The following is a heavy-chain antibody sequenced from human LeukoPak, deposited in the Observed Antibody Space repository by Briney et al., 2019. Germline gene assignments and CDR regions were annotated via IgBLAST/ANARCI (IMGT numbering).Heavy chain of an antibody. D-gene: IGHD3-10*01. J-gene: IGHJ4*02. Sequence: PGGSLRLSCAASGFTFSSYEMNWVRQAPGKGLEWFSYISSSGSTIYYADSVRGRFTISRDNAKNSLYLQMNSLRAEDTAVYYCARRRYGSGDIDYWGQGTLVTVSS. CDR2: ISSSGSTI. V-gene: IGHV3-48*03. CDR3: ARRRYGSGDIDY. CDR1: GFTFSSYE.